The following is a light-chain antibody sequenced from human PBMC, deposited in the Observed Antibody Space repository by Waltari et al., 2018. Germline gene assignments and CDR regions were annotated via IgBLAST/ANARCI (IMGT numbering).Light chain of an antibody. CDR2: TTN. J-gene: IGLJ3*02. V-gene: IGLV8-61*01. CDR1: SGSVSTAYY. CDR3: VLYMGSGIWV. Sequence: QTVVTQEPSFSVSPGGTVTLTCGLSSGSVSTAYYPSWYQQTPGRPPRTLIYTTNTRSSGVPDHFSGSILGNKAALTITGALADDESDYYCVLYMGSGIWVFGGGTKLTVL.